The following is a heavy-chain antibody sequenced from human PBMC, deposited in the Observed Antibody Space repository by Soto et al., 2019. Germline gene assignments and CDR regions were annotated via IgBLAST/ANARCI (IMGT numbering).Heavy chain of an antibody. CDR1: GFTVGDYA. D-gene: IGHD3-16*01. CDR2: LRRKAHGEST. V-gene: IGHV3-49*03. J-gene: IGHJ4*02. Sequence: EVLVVESGGTLVQPGRSLTLSCTVSGFTVGDYAMTWFRQAPGKGLEWVGMLRRKAHGESTQYDASVRGRFSISRDDSNNIAFLQMNSLKIEDTAVYFCSRGVVSADYFDYWGQGTLVTVSS. CDR3: SRGVVSADYFDY.